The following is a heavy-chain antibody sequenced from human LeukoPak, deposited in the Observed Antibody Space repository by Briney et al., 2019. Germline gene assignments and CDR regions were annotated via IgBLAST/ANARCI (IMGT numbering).Heavy chain of an antibody. V-gene: IGHV3-74*01. CDR2: INGDGRNI. Sequence: GGSLRLSCVASGFTFSSYWMHWVRQDPRRGLVWVSRINGDGRNINYADSVRGRFTISRDNAKNTLYLQMNTLRVEDTAVYYCTRDLMDYDASTGLHHYYMDVWGQGTTVTVSS. CDR3: TRDLMDYDASTGLHHYYMDV. J-gene: IGHJ6*02. D-gene: IGHD3-9*01. CDR1: GFTFSSYW.